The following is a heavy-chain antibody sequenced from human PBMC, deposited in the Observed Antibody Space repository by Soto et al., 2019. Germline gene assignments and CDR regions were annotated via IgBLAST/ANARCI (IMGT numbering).Heavy chain of an antibody. CDR1: GYTFTIYG. V-gene: IGHV1-18*04. D-gene: IGHD5-12*01. Sequence: ASVKVSCKASGYTFTIYGISCVLQSPLQWLEWMGWISAYNGNTNYAQKLQGRVTMTTDTSTSTAYMELRSLRSDDTAVYYCARDFLALGTATTSRFDPWGQGTLVTVSS. J-gene: IGHJ5*02. CDR2: ISAYNGNT. CDR3: ARDFLALGTATTSRFDP.